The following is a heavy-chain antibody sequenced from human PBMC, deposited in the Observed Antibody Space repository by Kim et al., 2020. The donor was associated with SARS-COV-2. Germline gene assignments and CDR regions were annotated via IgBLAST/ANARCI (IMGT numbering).Heavy chain of an antibody. Sequence: ASVKVSCKASGYTFTSYYMHWVRQAPGQGLEWMGIINPSGGSTSYAQKFQGRVTMTRDTSTSTVYMELSSLRSEDTAVYYCARASPYPYSSGWYRKRHYYYGMDVWGQGTTVTVSS. V-gene: IGHV1-46*01. D-gene: IGHD6-19*01. J-gene: IGHJ6*02. CDR1: GYTFTSYY. CDR3: ARASPYPYSSGWYRKRHYYYGMDV. CDR2: INPSGGST.